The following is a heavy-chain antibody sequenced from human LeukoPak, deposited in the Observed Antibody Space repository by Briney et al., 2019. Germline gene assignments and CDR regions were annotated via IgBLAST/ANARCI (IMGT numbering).Heavy chain of an antibody. CDR3: ARKQWVMYYFDS. Sequence: AETLSLTCTVSGGSISISNYYWGWLRQPPGKGLEWIGSFYYSGSTYYNPSLKSRVTISVDTSKSQFSLKLSSVTAADTAVYYCARKQWVMYYFDSWGQGTLVTVSS. D-gene: IGHD6-19*01. CDR1: GGSISISNYY. V-gene: IGHV4-39*01. CDR2: FYYSGST. J-gene: IGHJ4*02.